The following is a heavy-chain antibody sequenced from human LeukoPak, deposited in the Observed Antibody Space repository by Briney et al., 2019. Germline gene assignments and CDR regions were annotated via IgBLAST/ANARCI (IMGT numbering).Heavy chain of an antibody. CDR2: INPNSGGT. J-gene: IGHJ5*02. D-gene: IGHD5-12*01. CDR3: ARVGVRHGGYDGWFDP. CDR1: GYTFTGYY. Sequence: ASVKVSCKASGYTFTGYYMHWVRQAPGQGLEWMGWINPNSGGTNYAQKFQGWVTMTRDTSISTAYMELSRLRSDDTAVYYCARVGVRHGGYDGWFDPWGQGTLVTVSS. V-gene: IGHV1-2*04.